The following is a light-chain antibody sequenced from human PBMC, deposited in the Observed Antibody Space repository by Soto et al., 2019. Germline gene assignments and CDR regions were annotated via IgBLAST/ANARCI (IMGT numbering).Light chain of an antibody. CDR1: SSDVGSYNL. CDR2: EGS. CDR3: CSYAGSSTSPWV. V-gene: IGLV2-23*01. Sequence: QSARTQPASVSGSPGQSITISCTGTSSDVGSYNLVSWYQQHPGKAPKLMIYEGSKRPSGVSNRFSGSKSGNTASLTISGLQAEDEADYYCCSYAGSSTSPWVFGGGTKLTVL. J-gene: IGLJ3*02.